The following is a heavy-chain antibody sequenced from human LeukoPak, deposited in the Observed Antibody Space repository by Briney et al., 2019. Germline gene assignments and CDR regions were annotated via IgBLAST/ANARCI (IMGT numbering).Heavy chain of an antibody. CDR3: ARSGEYNGNDGGGAFDI. CDR1: GGSISSSNW. Sequence: PSETLSLTCAVSGGSISSSNWWSWVRQPPGKGLEWIGEIYHSGSTNYNPSLKSRVTISVDKSKNQFSLKLSSVTAADTAVYYCARSGEYNGNDGGGAFDIWGQGTMVTVSS. D-gene: IGHD1-20*01. J-gene: IGHJ3*02. V-gene: IGHV4-4*02. CDR2: IYHSGST.